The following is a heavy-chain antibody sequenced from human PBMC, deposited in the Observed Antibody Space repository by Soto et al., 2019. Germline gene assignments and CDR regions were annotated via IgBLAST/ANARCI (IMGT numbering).Heavy chain of an antibody. Sequence: EVQLVESGGGLVKPGGPLGLSCAASGFTFSPYSMTWFRQVPGKGLGGVSSISSSSSYIYYADSVKGRFTISRDNAKNSLYLQMNSLRAEDTAVYYCARVVDYYDPYYYYGMDVWGQGTTVTVSS. J-gene: IGHJ6*02. CDR2: ISSSSSYI. CDR3: ARVVDYYDPYYYYGMDV. D-gene: IGHD3-22*01. CDR1: GFTFSPYS. V-gene: IGHV3-21*01.